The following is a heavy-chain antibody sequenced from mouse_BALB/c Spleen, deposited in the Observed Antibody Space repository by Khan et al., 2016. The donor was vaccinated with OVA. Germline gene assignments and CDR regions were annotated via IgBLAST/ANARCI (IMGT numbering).Heavy chain of an antibody. CDR3: ARQGGGYFSWFAY. Sequence: QVQLQQSGTELLKPGASVKISCKATGYTFSSYWIEWIKQRSGHGLEWIGELLPGSESPNYNEKFMGKATFTADTSSNTAYMQLISLTSEDSAVYYCARQGGGYFSWFAYWGQGTLVTVSA. D-gene: IGHD2-3*01. V-gene: IGHV1-9*01. J-gene: IGHJ3*01. CDR2: LLPGSESP. CDR1: GYTFSSYW.